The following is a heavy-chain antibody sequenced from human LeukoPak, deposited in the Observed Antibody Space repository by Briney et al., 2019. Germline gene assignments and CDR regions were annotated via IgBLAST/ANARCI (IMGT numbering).Heavy chain of an antibody. CDR1: GGSISSSNW. Sequence: PSETLSLTCAVSGGSISSSNWWRWVRQPPGKGLEWIGEIYLSGSTNYNPSLKSRVTISVDKSNKQVSLKVTSVTAADTAVYYCASSNSRNYFNLDFWGQGTPVTVSS. V-gene: IGHV4-4*02. J-gene: IGHJ4*02. D-gene: IGHD3-10*01. CDR2: IYLSGST. CDR3: ASSNSRNYFNLDF.